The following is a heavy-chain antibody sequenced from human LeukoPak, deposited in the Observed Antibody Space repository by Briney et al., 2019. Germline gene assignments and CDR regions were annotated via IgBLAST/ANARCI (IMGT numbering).Heavy chain of an antibody. CDR2: INPNSGGT. V-gene: IGHV1-2*02. J-gene: IGHJ4*02. CDR3: ARGEVLGYDSSGYYSAY. CDR1: GYTFTGYY. Sequence: ASVKVSCKASGYTFTGYYMHWVRQAPGQGLEGMGWINPNSGGTNYAQKFQGRVTMTRDTSISTAYMELSRLRSDDTAVYYCARGEVLGYDSSGYYSAYWGQGTLVTVSS. D-gene: IGHD3-22*01.